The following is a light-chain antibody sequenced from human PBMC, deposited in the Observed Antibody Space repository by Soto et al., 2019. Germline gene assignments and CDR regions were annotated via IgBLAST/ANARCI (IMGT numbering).Light chain of an antibody. V-gene: IGLV3-21*02. CDR1: KIGSKS. J-gene: IGLJ2*01. CDR3: HVWDNSDLSL. Sequence: SYELTQPPSVSGAPGQTARITCGGDKIGSKSVHWYQQRPGQAPVLVVYDDADRPSGIPERFSGSNSGNTATLTIPRVEAGDEADYYCHVWDNSDLSLFGGGTKVTVL. CDR2: DDA.